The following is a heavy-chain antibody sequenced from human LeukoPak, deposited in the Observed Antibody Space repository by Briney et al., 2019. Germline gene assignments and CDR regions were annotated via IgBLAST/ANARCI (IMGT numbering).Heavy chain of an antibody. J-gene: IGHJ4*02. CDR3: ARDPEW. D-gene: IGHD3-3*01. V-gene: IGHV3-30-3*01. CDR1: GFTFSSYA. Sequence: PGRSLRLSCAASGFTFSSYAMHWVRQAPGKGLEWVAVISYDGSNKYYADSVKGRFTISRDNSKNTLYLQMNSLRAEDTAVYYCARDPEWWGQGTLVTVSS. CDR2: ISYDGSNK.